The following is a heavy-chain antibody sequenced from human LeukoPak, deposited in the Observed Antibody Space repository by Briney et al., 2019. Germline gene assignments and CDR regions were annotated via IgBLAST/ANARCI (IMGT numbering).Heavy chain of an antibody. CDR2: IGGSNGIT. CDR3: ARGGWLGKPQRVDY. J-gene: IGHJ4*02. CDR1: RFTFNSYA. V-gene: IGHV3-23*01. Sequence: PGGSLRLSWAASRFTFNSYAMSWVRQAPGKGLEWVSVIGGSNGITFYVGSVKGRFTISRDNSKDTLYLQMNSLRAEDTAVYYCARGGWLGKPQRVDYWGQGTLVTVSS. D-gene: IGHD6-19*01.